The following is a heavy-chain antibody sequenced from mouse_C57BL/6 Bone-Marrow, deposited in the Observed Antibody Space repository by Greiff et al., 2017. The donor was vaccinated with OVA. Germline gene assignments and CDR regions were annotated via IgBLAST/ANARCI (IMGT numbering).Heavy chain of an antibody. V-gene: IGHV1-53*01. CDR3: ARRHYYGGGYFDV. Sequence: QVQVQQPGTELVKPGASVKLSCKASGYTFTSYWMHWVKQRPGQGLEWIGKINPSNGGTNYNEKFKSKATLTVDKSSSTDYMQLSSLTSEESAVYYCARRHYYGGGYFDVWGTGTTVTVSS. CDR2: INPSNGGT. J-gene: IGHJ1*03. D-gene: IGHD1-2*01. CDR1: GYTFTSYW.